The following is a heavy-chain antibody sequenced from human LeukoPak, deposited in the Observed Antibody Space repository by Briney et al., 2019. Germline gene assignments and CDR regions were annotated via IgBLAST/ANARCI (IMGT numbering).Heavy chain of an antibody. CDR1: GYRFSNYA. CDR3: AFGRDGYAHFLDY. Sequence: GGSLRHSCSTSGYRFSNYAMSWVRQAPGKGLEWVSAVTGSGADTYYAGSVQGRFTVSRDNTKNTLFLHMNNLRAEDTAKYYCAFGRDGYAHFLDYWGQGTLVTVSS. V-gene: IGHV3-23*01. J-gene: IGHJ4*02. D-gene: IGHD5-24*01. CDR2: VTGSGADT.